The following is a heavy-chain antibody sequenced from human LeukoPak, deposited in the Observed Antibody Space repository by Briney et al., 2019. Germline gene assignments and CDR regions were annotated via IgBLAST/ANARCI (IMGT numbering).Heavy chain of an antibody. V-gene: IGHV4-39*01. CDR1: GGSISSSSYY. Sequence: PSETLSLTCAVYGGSISSSSYYWGWIRQPPGKGLEWIGSIYYSGSTYYNPSLKSRVTISVDTSKNQFSLKLSSVTAADTAVYYCASRIAAALYYFDYWGQGTLVTVSS. CDR3: ASRIAAALYYFDY. J-gene: IGHJ4*02. D-gene: IGHD6-13*01. CDR2: IYYSGST.